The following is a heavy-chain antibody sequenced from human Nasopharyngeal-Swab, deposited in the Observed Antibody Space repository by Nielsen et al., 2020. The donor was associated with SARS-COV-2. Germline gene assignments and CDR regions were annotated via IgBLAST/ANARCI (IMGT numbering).Heavy chain of an antibody. V-gene: IGHV1-8*01. CDR2: MNPNSGNT. CDR3: ASATGTTGWYYYYGMDV. J-gene: IGHJ6*02. D-gene: IGHD1-1*01. Sequence: ASVKVSSKASGYTFTSYDIHWVRQATGQGLEWMGWMNPNSGNTGYAQKFQGRVTMTRNTSISTAYMELSSLRSEDTAVYYCASATGTTGWYYYYGMDVWGQGTTVTVSS. CDR1: GYTFTSYD.